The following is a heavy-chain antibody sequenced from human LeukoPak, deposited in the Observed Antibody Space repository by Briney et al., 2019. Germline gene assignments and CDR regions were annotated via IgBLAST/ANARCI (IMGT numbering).Heavy chain of an antibody. CDR3: ARSRSYGERYAFDI. J-gene: IGHJ3*02. CDR2: IYYSGST. D-gene: IGHD1-26*01. V-gene: IGHV4-61*08. Sequence: SQTLSLTCTVSGGSISSGGYYWSWIRQPPGKGLEWIGYIYYSGSTNYNPSLKSRVTISVDTSKNQFSLKLSSVTAADTAVYYCARSRSYGERYAFDIWGQGTMVTVSS. CDR1: GGSISSGGYY.